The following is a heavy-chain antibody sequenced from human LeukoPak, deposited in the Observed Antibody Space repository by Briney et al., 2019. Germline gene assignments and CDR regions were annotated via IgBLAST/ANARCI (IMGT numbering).Heavy chain of an antibody. CDR2: IRYSGTT. D-gene: IGHD2-21*02. Sequence: SETLSLTCTVSDDSFSSNTYYWAWIRQPPGKGLECIGGIRYSGTTYFNPSLKSRVTISMDTSKNQTSLNLISVTAADTAIYYCASHLECGGDCYSDYWGQGTLVTVSS. J-gene: IGHJ4*02. CDR1: DDSFSSNTYY. CDR3: ASHLECGGDCYSDY. V-gene: IGHV4-39*07.